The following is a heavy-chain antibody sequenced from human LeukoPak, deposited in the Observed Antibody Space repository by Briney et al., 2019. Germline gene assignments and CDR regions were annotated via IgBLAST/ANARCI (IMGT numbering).Heavy chain of an antibody. D-gene: IGHD6-19*01. V-gene: IGHV1-2*02. CDR1: GYAFTVYY. CDR3: AKGRVVAGSKSLTYHWFDP. CDR2: INPNSGGT. Sequence: ASVKVSFKASGYAFTVYYIHWVRQAPGQGLEWMGWINPNSGGTKYAQKFQGRVTMTRDTSITTAYMGLSRLRSDDTAVYYCAKGRVVAGSKSLTYHWFDPWGQGTLVTVSS. J-gene: IGHJ5*02.